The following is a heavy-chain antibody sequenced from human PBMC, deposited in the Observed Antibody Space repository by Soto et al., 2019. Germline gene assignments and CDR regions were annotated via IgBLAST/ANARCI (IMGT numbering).Heavy chain of an antibody. CDR1: VFTLCDYA. J-gene: IGHJ4*02. CDR2: VRSKAYRGTT. Sequence: GGSLRLSSTASVFTLCDYAMIWVRRAPGRGLVLVGFVRSKAYRGTTEAASCVEGGFTISRDDSKTIAYLQMNSLTTEDTAVYYCTRDSPDGYHSSSFLVYWGQGTLVTVSS. D-gene: IGHD6-6*01. V-gene: IGHV3-49*04. CDR3: TRDSPDGYHSSSFLVY.